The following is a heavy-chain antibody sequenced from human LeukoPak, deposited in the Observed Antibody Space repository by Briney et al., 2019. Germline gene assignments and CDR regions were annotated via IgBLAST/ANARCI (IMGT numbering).Heavy chain of an antibody. D-gene: IGHD4-17*01. CDR3: ARDQDYGDYLLVY. Sequence: GGSLRLSCAASGFTFSSYAMSWVRQAPGKGLEWVSSISSSSSYIYYADSVKGRFTISRDNAKNSLYLQMNSLRAEDTAVYYCARDQDYGDYLLVYWGQGTLVTVSS. CDR1: GFTFSSYA. V-gene: IGHV3-21*01. CDR2: ISSSSSYI. J-gene: IGHJ4*02.